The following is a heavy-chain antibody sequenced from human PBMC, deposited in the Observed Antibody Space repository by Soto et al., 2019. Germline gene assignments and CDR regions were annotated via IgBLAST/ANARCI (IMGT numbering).Heavy chain of an antibody. J-gene: IGHJ6*03. CDR3: TRLEKGYYYYMDV. Sequence: GGSLRLSCTASGFTFCDYAMSWFRQAPGKGLEWVGFIRSKAYGGTTEYAASVKGRFTISRDDSKSIAYLQMNSLKTEDTAVYYCTRLEKGYYYYMDVWGKGTTVTVSS. CDR2: IRSKAYGGTT. V-gene: IGHV3-49*03. CDR1: GFTFCDYA.